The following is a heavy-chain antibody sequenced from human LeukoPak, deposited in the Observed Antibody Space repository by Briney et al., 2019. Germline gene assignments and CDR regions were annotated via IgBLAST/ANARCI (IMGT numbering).Heavy chain of an antibody. J-gene: IGHJ4*02. V-gene: IGHV4-59*01. CDR1: GGSIRTYY. CDR3: ARGEALNLWSFDS. Sequence: PSETLSLTCTVSGGSIRTYYWSWIRQPPGKGLEWIGYIYDSGSTHHNPSLKSRVTISLDTSKNQFSLKLTSVTAADTAVYYCARGEALNLWSFDSWGQGTLVTVSS. D-gene: IGHD2-21*01. CDR2: IYDSGST.